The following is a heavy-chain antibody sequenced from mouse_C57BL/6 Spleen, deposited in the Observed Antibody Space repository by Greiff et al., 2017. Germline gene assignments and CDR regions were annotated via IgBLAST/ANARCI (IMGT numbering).Heavy chain of an antibody. CDR3: TAYYSNSYAKDY. CDR2: IDPEDGDT. Sequence: EVQLQQSGAELVRPGASVKLSCTASGFNIKDYYMHWVKQRPEQGLEWIGRIDPEDGDTEYAPKFQGKATMTADTASNTAYLQLSSLTSEDTAVYYCTAYYSNSYAKDYWGQGTSVTVSS. D-gene: IGHD2-5*01. CDR1: GFNIKDYY. V-gene: IGHV14-1*01. J-gene: IGHJ4*01.